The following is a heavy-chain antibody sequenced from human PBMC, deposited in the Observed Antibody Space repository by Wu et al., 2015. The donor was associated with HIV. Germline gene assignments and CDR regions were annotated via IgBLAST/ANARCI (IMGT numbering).Heavy chain of an antibody. Sequence: QVQLVQSGAEVKKPGASMKVSCKASGYTFTGDYMHWVRQAPGQGLEWMGYINPNNGGTNYAQKFQGRVTMTRDTSINTTYMEVSRLRSDDTAVYYCARSHKWLRLRYEGNFDYWGQGTLVIVSS. CDR1: GYTFTGDY. CDR2: INPNNGGT. J-gene: IGHJ4*02. CDR3: ARSHKWLRLRYEGNFDY. V-gene: IGHV1-2*02. D-gene: IGHD5-12*01.